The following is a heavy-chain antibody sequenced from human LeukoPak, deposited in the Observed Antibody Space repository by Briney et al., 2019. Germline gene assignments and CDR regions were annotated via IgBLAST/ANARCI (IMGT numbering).Heavy chain of an antibody. CDR1: GFTFSSYG. J-gene: IGHJ6*03. CDR2: IRYDGSNK. CDR3: AKEAVAGYNYHYYMDV. V-gene: IGHV3-30*02. Sequence: GGSLRLSCAASGFTFSSYGMHWVRQAPGKGLEWVAFIRYDGSNKYYADSVKGRFTISRDNSKNTLYLQMNSLRAEDTAVYYCAKEAVAGYNYHYYMDVWGKGTTVTISS. D-gene: IGHD6-19*01.